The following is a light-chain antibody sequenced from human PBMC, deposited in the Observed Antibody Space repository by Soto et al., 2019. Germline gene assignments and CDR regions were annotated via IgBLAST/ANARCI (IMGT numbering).Light chain of an antibody. CDR3: QQYGSSRDT. V-gene: IGKV3-20*01. CDR2: GAS. Sequence: EIVLTQSPGTLSLSPGERATLSCRASQSVSSSYLAWYQQKPDQAPRLLIYGASSRATGIPDRFSGSGSGTDFTLTISRLEPEDFAVYYCQQYGSSRDTFGGGTKVEIK. CDR1: QSVSSSY. J-gene: IGKJ4*01.